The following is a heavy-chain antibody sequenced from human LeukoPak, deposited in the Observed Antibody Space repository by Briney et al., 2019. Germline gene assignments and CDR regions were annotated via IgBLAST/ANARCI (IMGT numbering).Heavy chain of an antibody. D-gene: IGHD3-22*01. CDR3: AKDYHYDGSGRGGLSLFDS. Sequence: GGSLRLSCVASGFTFSDYAMSWVRQAPGQGLEWVAAVSGGGIRVFYSDAVKGRFTISGDNSKNTVYLQMNSLRAGDTAVHFCAKDYHYDGSGRGGLSLFDSWGQGTLVTVSS. J-gene: IGHJ4*02. CDR2: VSGGGIRV. CDR1: GFTFSDYA. V-gene: IGHV3-23*01.